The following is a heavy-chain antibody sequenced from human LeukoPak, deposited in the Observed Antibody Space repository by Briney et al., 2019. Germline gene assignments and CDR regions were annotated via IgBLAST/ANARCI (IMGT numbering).Heavy chain of an antibody. J-gene: IGHJ5*02. D-gene: IGHD2-2*01. Sequence: GGSLRLSCAASGFTFSSYWMSWVRQAPGKGLEWVANIKQDGSEKYYVDSVKGRFTISRDNAKNSLYLQMNSLRAEDTAVYYCARDGCSSTSCRKFDPWGQGTLVTVSS. CDR1: GFTFSSYW. V-gene: IGHV3-7*01. CDR2: IKQDGSEK. CDR3: ARDGCSSTSCRKFDP.